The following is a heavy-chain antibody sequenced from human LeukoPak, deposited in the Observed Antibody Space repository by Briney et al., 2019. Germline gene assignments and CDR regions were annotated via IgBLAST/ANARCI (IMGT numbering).Heavy chain of an antibody. J-gene: IGHJ4*02. CDR3: ARGITMVRGVIGY. D-gene: IGHD3-10*01. V-gene: IGHV1-2*04. Sequence: GASVKVSCKASGHTFTGYYMHWVRQAPGQGLEWMGWINPNSGGTNYAQKFQGWVTMTRDTSISTAYMELSRLRSEDTAVYYCARGITMVRGVIGYWGQGTLVTVSS. CDR2: INPNSGGT. CDR1: GHTFTGYY.